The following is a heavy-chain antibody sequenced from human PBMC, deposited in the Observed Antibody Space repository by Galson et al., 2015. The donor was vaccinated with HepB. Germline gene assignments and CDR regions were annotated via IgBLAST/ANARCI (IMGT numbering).Heavy chain of an antibody. Sequence: SLRLSCAASGFTFSSYAMSWVRQAPGKGLEWVSAISGSGGRTYYADSVKGRFTTSRDNSKDTLYLQMNSLRAEDTAVYYCAKDRKRWLQLGAFDIWGQGTMVTVSS. V-gene: IGHV3-23*01. CDR1: GFTFSSYA. D-gene: IGHD5-24*01. CDR2: ISGSGGRT. CDR3: AKDRKRWLQLGAFDI. J-gene: IGHJ3*02.